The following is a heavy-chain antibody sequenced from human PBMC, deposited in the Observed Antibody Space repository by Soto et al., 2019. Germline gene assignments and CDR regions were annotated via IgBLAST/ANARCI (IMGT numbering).Heavy chain of an antibody. V-gene: IGHV3-20*04. D-gene: IGHD1-26*01. Sequence: SGGSLRLSCAASGFTFDDYGMNWVRQAPGTGLEWVSGINWNGFSTGYADSVKGRFTISRDNAKNSLYLQMNSLRAEDTALYYCARARVGATTPFDYWGQGTLVTVSS. CDR3: ARARVGATTPFDY. CDR2: INWNGFST. CDR1: GFTFDDYG. J-gene: IGHJ4*02.